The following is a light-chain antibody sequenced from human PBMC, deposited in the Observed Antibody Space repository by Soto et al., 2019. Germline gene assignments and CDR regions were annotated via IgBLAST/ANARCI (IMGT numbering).Light chain of an antibody. J-gene: IGKJ4*01. V-gene: IGKV3-15*01. CDR2: RTS. CDR1: QSVSSN. CDR3: QQYNNWPRAT. Sequence: EIVMTQSPATRSVSRVGVATGCLTASQSVSSNLAWYQQKPGQAPRLLMFRTSSRATGFPARFSGSGSGTEFNLTISSLQSEHFGVYYCQQYNNWPRATFGGGTKV.